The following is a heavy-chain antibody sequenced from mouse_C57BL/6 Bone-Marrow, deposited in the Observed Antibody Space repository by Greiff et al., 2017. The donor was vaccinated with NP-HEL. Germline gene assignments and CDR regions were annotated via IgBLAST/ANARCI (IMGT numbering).Heavy chain of an antibody. Sequence: DVMLVESGGDLVKPGGSLKLSCAASGFTFSSYGMSWVRQTPDKRLEWVATISSGGSYTYYPDSVKGRFTISRDNAKNTLYLQMSSLKSEDTAMYYCARIQTGTDYWGQGTTLTVSS. D-gene: IGHD4-1*01. CDR2: ISSGGSYT. J-gene: IGHJ2*01. CDR1: GFTFSSYG. V-gene: IGHV5-6*02. CDR3: ARIQTGTDY.